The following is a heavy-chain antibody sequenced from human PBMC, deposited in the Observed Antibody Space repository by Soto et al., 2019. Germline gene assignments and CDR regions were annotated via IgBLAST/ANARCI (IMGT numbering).Heavy chain of an antibody. CDR3: ARGPGQYYDFWSGYYKPPGDAFDI. CDR2: MNPNSGNT. J-gene: IGHJ3*02. V-gene: IGHV1-8*01. CDR1: GYTFTSYD. D-gene: IGHD3-3*01. Sequence: GASVKVSCKASGYTFTSYDINWVRQATGQGLEWMGWMNPNSGNTGYAQKFQGRVTMTRNTSISTAYMELSSLRSEDTAVYYCARGPGQYYDFWSGYYKPPGDAFDIWGQGTMVTVSS.